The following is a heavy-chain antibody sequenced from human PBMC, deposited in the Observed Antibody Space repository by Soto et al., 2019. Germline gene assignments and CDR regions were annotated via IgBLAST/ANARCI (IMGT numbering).Heavy chain of an antibody. CDR1: GFTFSNAW. CDR3: TTELVLRFLEWLPAPSDY. D-gene: IGHD3-3*01. CDR2: IKSKTDGGTT. J-gene: IGHJ4*02. Sequence: GGSLRLSCAASGFTFSNAWMSWVRQAPGKGLEWVGRIKSKTDGGTTDYAAPVKGRFTISRDDSKNTLYLQMNSLKTEDTAVYYCTTELVLRFLEWLPAPSDYWGQGTLVTVSS. V-gene: IGHV3-15*01.